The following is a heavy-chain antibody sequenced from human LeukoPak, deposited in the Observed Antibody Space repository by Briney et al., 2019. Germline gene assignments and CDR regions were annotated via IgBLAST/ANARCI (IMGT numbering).Heavy chain of an antibody. D-gene: IGHD6-6*01. CDR1: GFTFSSYA. J-gene: IGHJ5*02. Sequence: PGGSLRLSCAASGFTFSSYAMSWVRQAPGKGLEWVSAISGSGGSTYYADSVKGRFTISRDNAKNSLYLQMNSLRDEDTAVYYCARDRYNEYSRHGPNWFDPWGQGTLVTVSS. V-gene: IGHV3-23*01. CDR3: ARDRYNEYSRHGPNWFDP. CDR2: ISGSGGST.